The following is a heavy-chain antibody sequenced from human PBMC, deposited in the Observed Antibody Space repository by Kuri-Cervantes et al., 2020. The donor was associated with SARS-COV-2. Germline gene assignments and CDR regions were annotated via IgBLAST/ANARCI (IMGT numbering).Heavy chain of an antibody. CDR2: ISSSSYI. Sequence: GESLKISCAASGFTFSSYSMNWVRQAPGKGLEWVSSISSSSYIYYADSVKGRFTIPRDNAKNSLYLQMNSLRAEDTAVYYCAIGDSSSPHDAFDIWGQGTMVTVSS. J-gene: IGHJ3*02. CDR1: GFTFSSYS. CDR3: AIGDSSSPHDAFDI. D-gene: IGHD6-6*01. V-gene: IGHV3-21*01.